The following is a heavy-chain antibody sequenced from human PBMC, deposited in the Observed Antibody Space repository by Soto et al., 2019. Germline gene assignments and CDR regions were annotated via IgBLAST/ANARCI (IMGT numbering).Heavy chain of an antibody. Sequence: QITLKESGPTLVKPTQTLTLTCTFSGFSLSTSGVGVGWIRQPPGKALEWLALIYWDDDKRYSPSLKSRLTITQDTSKNQVVLTVTNMDPVDTATYYCAHKGDDYNFDYWGQGTLVTVSS. CDR3: AHKGDDYNFDY. V-gene: IGHV2-5*02. J-gene: IGHJ4*02. D-gene: IGHD4-4*01. CDR2: IYWDDDK. CDR1: GFSLSTSGVG.